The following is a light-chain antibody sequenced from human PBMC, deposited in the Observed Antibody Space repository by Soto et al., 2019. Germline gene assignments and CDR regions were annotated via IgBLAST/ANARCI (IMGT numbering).Light chain of an antibody. CDR1: QTISSW. CDR2: KAS. CDR3: QHYNSYSEA. V-gene: IGKV1-5*03. J-gene: IGKJ1*01. Sequence: DIQMTQSPSTLSGSVGDRVTITCRASQTISSWLAWYQQKPGKAPKLLIYKASTLKSGVPSRFSGSGSGTEFTLTISSLQPDEFATYYCQHYNSYSEAVGQGSEVDIK.